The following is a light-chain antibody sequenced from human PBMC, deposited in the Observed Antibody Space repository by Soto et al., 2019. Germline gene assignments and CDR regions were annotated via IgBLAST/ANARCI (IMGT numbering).Light chain of an antibody. V-gene: IGKV1-39*01. CDR1: QNISTF. CDR2: AAS. Sequence: DLQMTQSPSSLSASVGDRVTITCRTSQNISTFLNWYQQKPGKAPNLLIYAASSLQSGVPSRFSGSGSGTDFTLTISSLQPEDFATYYCQQSYSTLGTFGQGTKVEIK. CDR3: QQSYSTLGT. J-gene: IGKJ1*01.